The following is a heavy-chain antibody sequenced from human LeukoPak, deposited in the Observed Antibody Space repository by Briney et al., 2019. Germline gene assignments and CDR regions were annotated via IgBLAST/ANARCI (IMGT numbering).Heavy chain of an antibody. D-gene: IGHD4-17*01. CDR1: GFTFSSYA. Sequence: GGSLRLSCAASGFTFSSYAMSWVRQAPGKGLEWVSAISGSGGSTYYADSVKGRFTISRDNSKNTLYLQMNSLRAEDTAVYYCAKDRRSGTAPEYGDSLFGYFDYWGQGTLVTVSS. J-gene: IGHJ4*02. CDR2: ISGSGGST. CDR3: AKDRRSGTAPEYGDSLFGYFDY. V-gene: IGHV3-23*01.